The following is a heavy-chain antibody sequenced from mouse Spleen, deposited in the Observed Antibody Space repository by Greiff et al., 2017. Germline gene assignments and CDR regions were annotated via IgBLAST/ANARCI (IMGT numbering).Heavy chain of an antibody. CDR1: GYTFTSYW. Sequence: QVQLHQPGAELVRPGSSVKLSCKASGYTFTSYWMHWVKQRPIQGLEWIGNIDPSDSETHYNQKFKDKATLTVDKSSSTAYMQLSSLTSEDSAVYYCARSCGSSPLYAMDYWGQGTSVTVSS. D-gene: IGHD1-1*01. V-gene: IGHV1-52*01. CDR3: ARSCGSSPLYAMDY. CDR2: IDPSDSET. J-gene: IGHJ4*01.